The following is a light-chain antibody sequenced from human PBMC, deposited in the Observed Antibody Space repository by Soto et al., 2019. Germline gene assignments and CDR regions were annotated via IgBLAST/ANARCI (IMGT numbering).Light chain of an antibody. V-gene: IGKV3-20*01. CDR2: DAS. CDR3: QQYGDSSLT. CDR1: QTVYNNL. J-gene: IGKJ4*01. Sequence: EIVLTQSPGTLSLSPGERATLSCRASQTVYNNLLAWYHQKPGQAPRLLIFDASDRATGIPDRFSGSGSGTDFTLTISRLEPEDFVVYYCQQYGDSSLTFGGGTKVEIK.